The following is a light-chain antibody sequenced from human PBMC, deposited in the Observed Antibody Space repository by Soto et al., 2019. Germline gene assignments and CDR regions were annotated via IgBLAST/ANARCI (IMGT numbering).Light chain of an antibody. CDR3: SSYTSSSTLFV. J-gene: IGLJ1*01. CDR1: GSDVGGYNY. Sequence: QSVLTQPASVSGSPGQSITISCAGTGSDVGGYNYVSWYQQHPGKAPKLIIYEVSNRPSGVSNRFSGSKSGNTASLPISGLQAEDEADYYCSSYTSSSTLFVFGTGTKVTVL. CDR2: EVS. V-gene: IGLV2-14*01.